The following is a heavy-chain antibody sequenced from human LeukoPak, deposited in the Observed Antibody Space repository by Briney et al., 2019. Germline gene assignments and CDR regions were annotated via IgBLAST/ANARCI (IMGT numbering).Heavy chain of an antibody. V-gene: IGHV6-1*01. CDR3: ARRLTQYDCFDP. CDR2: TYYRSTWYN. Sequence: SQTLSFTCAISGDSVSSNSVTWNWIRQSPSRGLEWLGRTYYRSTWYNDYAVSVRGRITVNPDTSKNQFSLHLNSVTPEDTAVYYCARRLTQYDCFDPWGQGILVTVSS. J-gene: IGHJ5*02. CDR1: GDSVSSNSVT. D-gene: IGHD2-2*01.